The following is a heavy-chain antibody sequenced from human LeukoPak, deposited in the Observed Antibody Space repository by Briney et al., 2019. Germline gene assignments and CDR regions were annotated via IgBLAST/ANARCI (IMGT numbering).Heavy chain of an antibody. CDR3: AKEYNWPGYYMDV. D-gene: IGHD1-20*01. J-gene: IGHJ6*03. Sequence: SETLSLTCTVSGGSISSGGYYWSWIRQPPGKGLEWIGYIYHSGSTYYNPSLKSRVTISVDRSKNQFSLKLSSVTAADTAVYYCAKEYNWPGYYMDVWGKGTTVTVSS. CDR1: GGSISSGGYY. V-gene: IGHV4-30-2*01. CDR2: IYHSGST.